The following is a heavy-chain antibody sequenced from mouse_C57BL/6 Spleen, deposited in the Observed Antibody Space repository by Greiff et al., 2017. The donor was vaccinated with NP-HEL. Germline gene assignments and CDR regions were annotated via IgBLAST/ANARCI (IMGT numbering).Heavy chain of an antibody. D-gene: IGHD1-1*01. CDR2: IYPGSGST. Sequence: QVQLQQPGAELVKPGASVTMSCKASGYTFTSYWITWVKQRPGQGLEWIGDIYPGSGSTNYNEKFKSKATLTVDTSSSTAYMQLSSLTAEDSAVYYCARDNYGPLYAMDYWGQGTSVTVSS. J-gene: IGHJ4*01. CDR1: GYTFTSYW. V-gene: IGHV1-55*01. CDR3: ARDNYGPLYAMDY.